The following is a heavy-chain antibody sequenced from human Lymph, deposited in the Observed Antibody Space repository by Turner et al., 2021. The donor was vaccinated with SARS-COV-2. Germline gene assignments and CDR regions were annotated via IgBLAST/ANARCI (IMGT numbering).Heavy chain of an antibody. CDR1: GYTFRGHY. D-gene: IGHD3-3*01. CDR3: ARDVERYNDFWSGYSGGYGLDV. V-gene: IGHV1-2*02. J-gene: IGHJ6*02. CDR2: INPNSGGT. Sequence: QVQLVQSGAEVKKPGASVKVPCNASGYTFRGHYMHWVRQAPGQGLEWMGWINPNSGGTNYAQKFQGRVTMTRDTSISTAYMELSRLRSDDTAVYYCARDVERYNDFWSGYSGGYGLDVWGQGTTVTVSS.